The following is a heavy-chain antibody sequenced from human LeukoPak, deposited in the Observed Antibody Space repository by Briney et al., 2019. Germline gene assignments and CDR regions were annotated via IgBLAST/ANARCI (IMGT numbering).Heavy chain of an antibody. CDR1: GFSGYSISSGFY. D-gene: IGHD3-10*01. Sequence: SETLSLTCSVSGFSGYSISSGFYWSWIRQPPGKGLEWIGFIYYSGSTNYNPSLKSRVTISVDTSKNQFSLTLSSVTAADTAVYYCARHLRSELLRVRFDPWGQGTLVTVSS. V-gene: IGHV4-61*08. CDR2: IYYSGST. CDR3: ARHLRSELLRVRFDP. J-gene: IGHJ5*02.